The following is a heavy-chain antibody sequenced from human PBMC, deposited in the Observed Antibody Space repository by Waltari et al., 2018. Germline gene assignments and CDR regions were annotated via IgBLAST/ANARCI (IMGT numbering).Heavy chain of an antibody. CDR2: TYYRSKWYN. CDR1: GYSVSSNSAA. V-gene: IGHV6-1*01. Sequence: QVQLQQSGPGLVKPAQPLSLTCALSGYSVSSNSAAWNWIRQSPSRGREWLGRTYYRSKWYNDYAVSVKSRITINPDTSKNQFSLQLNSVTPEDTAVYYCARGSFDSSSSVFDPWGQGTLVTVSS. J-gene: IGHJ5*02. CDR3: ARGSFDSSSSVFDP. D-gene: IGHD6-6*01.